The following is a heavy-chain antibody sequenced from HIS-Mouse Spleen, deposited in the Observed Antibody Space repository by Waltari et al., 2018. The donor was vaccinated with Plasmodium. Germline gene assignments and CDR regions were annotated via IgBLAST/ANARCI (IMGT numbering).Heavy chain of an antibody. Sequence: QVQLQQWGAGLLKPSETLSLTCAVYGGSFSGYYWSWIRQPQGKGVGWVGEINHSGSTNYNPSLKSRVTISVDTSKNQFSLKLSSVTAADTAVYYCASSGSGSYYYWGQGTLVTVSS. J-gene: IGHJ4*02. V-gene: IGHV4-34*01. CDR3: ASSGSGSYYY. CDR1: GGSFSGYY. D-gene: IGHD3-10*01. CDR2: INHSGST.